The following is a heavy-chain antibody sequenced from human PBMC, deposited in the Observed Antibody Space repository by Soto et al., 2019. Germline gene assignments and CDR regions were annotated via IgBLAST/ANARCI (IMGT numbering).Heavy chain of an antibody. J-gene: IGHJ5*01. Sequence: EVQLVESGGGLVQPGGSLRLSCSASGFSFSRYWMHWVRQVPGKGLQWVSRINSDGTTTDYRDSVKGRFTVSRDNGKSTLYLQMNSLRVEDTSVYYCARETEFSSGLSDSWGQGTLVTVSS. CDR3: ARETEFSSGLSDS. CDR1: GFSFSRYW. V-gene: IGHV3-74*01. D-gene: IGHD3-22*01. CDR2: INSDGTTT.